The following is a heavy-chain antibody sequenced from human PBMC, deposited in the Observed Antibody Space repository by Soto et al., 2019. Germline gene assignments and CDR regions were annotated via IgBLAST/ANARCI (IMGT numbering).Heavy chain of an antibody. CDR2: INHSGST. V-gene: IGHV4-34*01. Sequence: PSETLSLTCAVYGGSFSGYYWSWIRQPPGKGLEWIGEINHSGSTNYNPSLKSRVTISVDTSKNQFSLKLSSVTAADTAVYYCARCGYSYGSYYFDYWGQGTLVTVSS. CDR1: GGSFSGYY. CDR3: ARCGYSYGSYYFDY. D-gene: IGHD5-18*01. J-gene: IGHJ4*02.